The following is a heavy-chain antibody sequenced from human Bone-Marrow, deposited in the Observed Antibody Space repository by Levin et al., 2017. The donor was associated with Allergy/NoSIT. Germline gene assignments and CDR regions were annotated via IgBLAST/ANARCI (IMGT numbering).Heavy chain of an antibody. V-gene: IGHV4-4*02. CDR2: IYHSGST. CDR1: GGSISSSNW. CDR3: ARRIRGNRFGELFRRPYYYMDV. J-gene: IGHJ6*03. D-gene: IGHD3-10*01. Sequence: ASETLSLTCAVSGGSISSSNWWSWVRQPPGKGLEWIGEIYHSGSTNYNPSLKSRVTISVDKSKNQFSLKLSSVTAADTAVYYCARRIRGNRFGELFRRPYYYMDVWGKGTTVTVSS.